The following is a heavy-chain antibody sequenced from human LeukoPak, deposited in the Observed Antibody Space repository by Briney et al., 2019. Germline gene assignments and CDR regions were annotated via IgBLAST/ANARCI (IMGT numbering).Heavy chain of an antibody. V-gene: IGHV3-64*02. D-gene: IGHD4-17*01. CDR1: GFTFSSYA. Sequence: GGSLRLSCAASGFTFSSYAMHWVRQAPGKGLEYVSAISSNGGSTYYADSVKGRFTISRDNSKNTLYLQMGSLRAEDMAVYYCARESLDYGDYVLDYWGQGTLVTVSS. CDR2: ISSNGGST. J-gene: IGHJ4*02. CDR3: ARESLDYGDYVLDY.